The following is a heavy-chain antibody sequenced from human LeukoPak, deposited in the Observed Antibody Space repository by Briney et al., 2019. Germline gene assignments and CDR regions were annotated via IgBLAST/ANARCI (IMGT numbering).Heavy chain of an antibody. J-gene: IGHJ1*01. CDR2: IYYSGST. Sequence: SETLSLTCTVSGGSISSYYWGWIRQPPGKGLEWIGYIYYSGSTNYNPSLKSRVTISVDTSKNQFSLKLSSVTAADTAVYYCAKMKYSSSSWYFQHWGQGTLVTVSS. CDR3: AKMKYSSSSWYFQH. V-gene: IGHV4-59*01. D-gene: IGHD6-6*01. CDR1: GGSISSYY.